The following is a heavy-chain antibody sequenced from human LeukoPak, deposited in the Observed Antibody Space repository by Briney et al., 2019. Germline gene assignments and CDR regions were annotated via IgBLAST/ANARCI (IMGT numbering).Heavy chain of an antibody. CDR3: ARDNDELGLDPFDY. CDR2: IYYIGST. CDR1: GDSISSYY. D-gene: IGHD1-1*01. Sequence: SETLSLTCTVSGDSISSYYWSWIRQPPGKGLEWIGYIYYIGSTNYNPSLKSRVTISVDTSKNQFSLKLSSVTAADTAVYYCARDNDELGLDPFDYWGQGTLVTVSS. J-gene: IGHJ4*02. V-gene: IGHV4-59*12.